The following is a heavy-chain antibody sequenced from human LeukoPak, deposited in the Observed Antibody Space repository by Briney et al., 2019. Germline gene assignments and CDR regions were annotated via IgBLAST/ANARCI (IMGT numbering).Heavy chain of an antibody. CDR3: AKDISPALRPRYMDV. V-gene: IGHV3-23*01. CDR1: GFTFGKYI. J-gene: IGHJ6*03. Sequence: GGSLRLSCTTSGFTFGKYIMTWVRQAPGNGLEWVSSIGGGDDITFYADSVKGRFRISRDDSKNTVFLQISSLRVEDTAVYYCAKDISPALRPRYMDVWGKGTTVTVSS. CDR2: IGGGDDIT. D-gene: IGHD4-17*01.